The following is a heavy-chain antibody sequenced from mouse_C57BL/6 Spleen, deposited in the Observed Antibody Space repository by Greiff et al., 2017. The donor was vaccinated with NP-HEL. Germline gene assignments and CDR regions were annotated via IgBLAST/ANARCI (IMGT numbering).Heavy chain of an antibody. CDR1: GYAFSSSW. CDR2: IYPGDGDT. V-gene: IGHV1-82*01. CDR3: ASRNSWFAY. D-gene: IGHD2-1*01. Sequence: VQVVESGPELVKPGASVKISCKASGYAFSSSWMNWVKQRPGQGLEWIGRIYPGDGDTNYNGKFKGKATLTADKSSSTAYMQLSSLTSEDSAVYFGASRNSWFAYWGQVTLVTVSA. J-gene: IGHJ3*01.